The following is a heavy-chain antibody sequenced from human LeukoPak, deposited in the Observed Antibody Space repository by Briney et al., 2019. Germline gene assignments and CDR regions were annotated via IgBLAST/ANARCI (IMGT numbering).Heavy chain of an antibody. D-gene: IGHD2-2*01. CDR3: AKEDIVVVPAATNYYYYGMDV. Sequence: GGSLRLSCAGSGFTFDDYGISWVRQAPGKGLEWVSAISGSGGSTYYADSVKGRFTISRDNSKNTLYLQMNSLRAEDTAVYYCAKEDIVVVPAATNYYYYGMDVWGQGTTVTVSS. CDR1: GFTFDDYG. J-gene: IGHJ6*02. CDR2: ISGSGGST. V-gene: IGHV3-23*01.